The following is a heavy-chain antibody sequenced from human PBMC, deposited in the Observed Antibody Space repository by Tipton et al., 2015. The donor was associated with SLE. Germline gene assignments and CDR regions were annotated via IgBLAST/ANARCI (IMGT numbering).Heavy chain of an antibody. D-gene: IGHD1-26*01. CDR3: ARVRSGSSYYYYYMDV. CDR2: IYHSGST. V-gene: IGHV4-30-2*01. Sequence: TLSLTCAVSGGSISSGGYSWSWIRQPPGKGLEWIGYIYHSGSTYYNPSLKSRVTISVDTSKNQFSLKLSSVTAADTAVYYCARVRSGSSYYYYYMDVWGKGTTVTVSS. CDR1: GGSISSGGYS. J-gene: IGHJ6*03.